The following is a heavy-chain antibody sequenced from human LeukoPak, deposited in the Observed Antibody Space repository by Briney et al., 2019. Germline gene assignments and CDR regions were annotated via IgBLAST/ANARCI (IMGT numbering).Heavy chain of an antibody. CDR3: AGYSSGRQPVY. D-gene: IGHD6-19*01. V-gene: IGHV4-59*01. Sequence: SETLSLTCTVSGGSISSYYWSWIRQPPGKGLKWIGYIYYSGSTNYNPSLKSRVTISVDTSKNQFSLKLSSVTAADTAVYYCAGYSSGRQPVYWGQGTLVTVSS. CDR2: IYYSGST. CDR1: GGSISSYY. J-gene: IGHJ4*02.